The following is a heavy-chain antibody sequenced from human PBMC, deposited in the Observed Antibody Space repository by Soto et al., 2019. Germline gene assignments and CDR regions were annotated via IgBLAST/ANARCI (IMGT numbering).Heavy chain of an antibody. CDR3: ATNIHSSARGIRFDT. Sequence: GASVKVSCKASGGTFSSYAISWVRQAPGQGLEWMGGIIPIFGTANYAQKFQGRVTITADESTSTAYMELSSLRSEDTAVYYCATNIHSSARGIRFDTWGQGTLVTVSS. D-gene: IGHD3-22*01. V-gene: IGHV1-69*13. CDR2: IIPIFGTA. J-gene: IGHJ5*02. CDR1: GGTFSSYA.